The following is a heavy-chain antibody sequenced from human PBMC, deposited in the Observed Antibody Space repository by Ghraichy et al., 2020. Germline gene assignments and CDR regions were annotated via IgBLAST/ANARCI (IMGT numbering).Heavy chain of an antibody. V-gene: IGHV4-39*02. CDR1: GASINSRSFY. CDR3: ASARIVGVFGARNHNWFDP. J-gene: IGHJ5*02. Sequence: SETLSLTCAVSGASINSRSFYWGWIRQPPGKGLEWITSIYYSGHSYDNPSLKSRLTFSLDTSKNHFSLQLHSVTAADTAVYFCASARIVGVFGARNHNWFDPWGQGTLVSVSS. D-gene: IGHD2-15*01. CDR2: IYYSGHS.